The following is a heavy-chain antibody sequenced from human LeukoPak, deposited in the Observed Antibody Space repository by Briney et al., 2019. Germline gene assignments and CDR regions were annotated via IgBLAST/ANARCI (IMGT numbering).Heavy chain of an antibody. CDR3: AKDYYGSGSYYVSENWFDP. CDR2: ISWNSGSI. Sequence: GGSLRLFCAASGFTFDDYAMNWVRHAPGKGLEWVSGISWNSGSISYAASVTGRFTISRDNAKNSLYLQMNSLRAEDTALYYCAKDYYGSGSYYVSENWFDPWGQGTLVTVSS. CDR1: GFTFDDYA. D-gene: IGHD3-10*01. J-gene: IGHJ5*02. V-gene: IGHV3-9*01.